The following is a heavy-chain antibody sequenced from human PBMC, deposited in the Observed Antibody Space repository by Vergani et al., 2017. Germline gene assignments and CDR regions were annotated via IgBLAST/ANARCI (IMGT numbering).Heavy chain of an antibody. CDR2: IYPADSDT. J-gene: IGHJ4*02. Sequence: EVELVQSGPEMRKPGESLKISCKGSEYSFGNYWIGWVRQMPGKGLGWMGIIYPADSDTRYSPSFQGQVTISPDKSISTAFLQWDSLKASDTALYYCARHTTYTDSWGQGTLVTVSS. CDR1: EYSFGNYW. V-gene: IGHV5-51*01. CDR3: ARHTTYTDS. D-gene: IGHD1-1*01.